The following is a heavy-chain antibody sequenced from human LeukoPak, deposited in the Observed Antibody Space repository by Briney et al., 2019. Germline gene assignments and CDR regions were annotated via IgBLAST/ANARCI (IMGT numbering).Heavy chain of an antibody. J-gene: IGHJ4*02. CDR1: GGSISSGGYS. Sequence: SQTLSLSCAVSGGSISSGGYSWSWIRQPPGKGLEWIGYIYHSGSTYYNPSLKSRVTISVDRSKNQFSLKLSSVTAADTAVYYCARAGITMVRGVIITEHFDYWGQGTLVTVSS. CDR3: ARAGITMVRGVIITEHFDY. D-gene: IGHD3-10*01. CDR2: IYHSGST. V-gene: IGHV4-30-2*01.